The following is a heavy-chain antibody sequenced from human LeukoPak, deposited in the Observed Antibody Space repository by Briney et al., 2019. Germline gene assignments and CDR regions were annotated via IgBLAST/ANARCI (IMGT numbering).Heavy chain of an antibody. D-gene: IGHD3-22*01. J-gene: IGHJ4*02. CDR3: ARVTGYMIEDYFDY. CDR1: GGSISSGSYY. CDR2: IYYSGST. Sequence: PSETLSLTCTVSGGSISSGSYYWSWIWQPPGKGLEWIGYIYYSGSTNYKPSLKSRVTISVETSKNQFSLKLRSVTAADTAVYYCARVTGYMIEDYFDYWGQGTLVTVSS. V-gene: IGHV4-61*01.